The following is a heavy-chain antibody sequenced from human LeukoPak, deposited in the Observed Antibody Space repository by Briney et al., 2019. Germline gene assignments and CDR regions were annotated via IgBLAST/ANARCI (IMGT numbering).Heavy chain of an antibody. Sequence: SQTLSLTCTVSGDSISSADYYWTWIRQPPGKGRELVGFIYYSGSTKYNPSLKSRVTISAATSKTQFSLRLSHATAADTAVYYCARIRRPHWYLDLWGRGTLVTVSS. D-gene: IGHD3-3*01. CDR3: ARIRRPHWYLDL. J-gene: IGHJ2*01. CDR2: IYYSGST. CDR1: GDSISSADYY. V-gene: IGHV4-30-4*08.